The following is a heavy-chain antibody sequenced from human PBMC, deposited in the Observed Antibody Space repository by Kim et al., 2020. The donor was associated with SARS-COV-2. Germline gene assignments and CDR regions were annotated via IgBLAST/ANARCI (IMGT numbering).Heavy chain of an antibody. CDR2: ISGSGGST. Sequence: GGSLRLSCEASGFTFSDYAMSWVRQAPGKSLEWVSAISGSGGSTDYADSVKGRFTISRDNSKNTVYLQMNSLRADDTAIYYCAKYSSGWFVSSSFDNWGQATRVTVSS. J-gene: IGHJ4*02. CDR3: AKYSSGWFVSSSFDN. CDR1: GFTFSDYA. V-gene: IGHV3-23*01. D-gene: IGHD6-19*01.